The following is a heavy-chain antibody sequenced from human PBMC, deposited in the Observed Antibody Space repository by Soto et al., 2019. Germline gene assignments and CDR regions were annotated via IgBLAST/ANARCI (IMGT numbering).Heavy chain of an antibody. J-gene: IGHJ4*02. D-gene: IGHD6-13*01. V-gene: IGHV3-74*03. CDR1: GFTFSTYW. Sequence: EVQLVESGGGLVQPGGSLRLSCAASGFTFSTYWMHWVRQAPGKGLVWASHINSDGSGTTYADSVKGRFTISRDNAKNTLYLQMNSLRAEDTAVYYCTKDSWGIHYWGQGTLVTVSS. CDR2: INSDGSGT. CDR3: TKDSWGIHY.